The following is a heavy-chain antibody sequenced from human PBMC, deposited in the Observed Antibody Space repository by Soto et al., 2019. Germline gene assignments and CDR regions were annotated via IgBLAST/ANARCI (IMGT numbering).Heavy chain of an antibody. CDR3: ARDQITIFGPLYYFDY. J-gene: IGHJ4*02. V-gene: IGHV3-30-3*01. CDR1: GFTFSSYA. D-gene: IGHD3-3*01. Sequence: GGSLRLSCAASGFTFSSYAMHWVRQAPGKGLEWVAVISYDGSNKYYAESVKGRFTISRDNSKNTLYLQMNRLRAEDTAVYYCARDQITIFGPLYYFDYWGQGTLVTVSS. CDR2: ISYDGSNK.